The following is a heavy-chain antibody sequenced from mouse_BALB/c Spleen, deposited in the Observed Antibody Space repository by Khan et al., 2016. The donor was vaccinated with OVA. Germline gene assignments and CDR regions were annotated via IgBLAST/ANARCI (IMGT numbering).Heavy chain of an antibody. Sequence: QIQLVQSGPELKKPGETVKISCKASGYTFTNYGMNWVKQTPGQGLKWMGCINTYTGEPTYVDDFKGRFAFSLETSASTAYLQINNLKTEDTATYFGARPPCLSDVMVYWGQGTTVTVSS. V-gene: IGHV9-3-1*01. CDR2: INTYTGEP. CDR1: GYTFTNYG. J-gene: IGHJ4*01. CDR3: ARPPCLSDVMVY.